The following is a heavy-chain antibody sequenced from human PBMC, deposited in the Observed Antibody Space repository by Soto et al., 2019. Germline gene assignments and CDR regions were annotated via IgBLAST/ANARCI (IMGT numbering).Heavy chain of an antibody. CDR3: ARTDAYNSSFFDS. CDR2: IYHTGRT. D-gene: IGHD6-6*01. CDR1: GDSVNSAY. J-gene: IGHJ4*02. Sequence: QVQLQEMGPGLVKPSQTLTITCTVSGDSVNSAYWSWIRQLPGKGLEWMGNIYHTGRTFYNPSLKSRLAISIDTSTPLFALKLRSVTASDTAVYYCARTDAYNSSFFDSWGQGTVVTVSS. V-gene: IGHV4-31*03.